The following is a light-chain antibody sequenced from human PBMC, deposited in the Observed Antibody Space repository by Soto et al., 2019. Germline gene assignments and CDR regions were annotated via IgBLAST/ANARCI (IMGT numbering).Light chain of an antibody. Sequence: QSALTQPASVSGSPGQSITIPCTGTSSDVGAYDYVSWYQHHPGKAPKLMISQVSNRPSGVSVRFSGSKSGNTASLTISGLQAEDEADYYCSSYTNTKSFYVFGTGTKLTVL. CDR1: SSDVGAYDY. CDR3: SSYTNTKSFYV. V-gene: IGLV2-14*01. J-gene: IGLJ1*01. CDR2: QVS.